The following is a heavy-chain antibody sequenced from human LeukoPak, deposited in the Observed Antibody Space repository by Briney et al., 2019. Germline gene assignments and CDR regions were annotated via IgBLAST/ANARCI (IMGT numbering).Heavy chain of an antibody. D-gene: IGHD5-18*01. CDR1: GGTFSSYA. CDR3: ARPDEDRGYSYGYNY. J-gene: IGHJ4*02. CDR2: IIPIFGTA. Sequence: SVKVSCKASGGTFSSYAISWVRQAPGQGLEWMGGIIPIFGTANYAQKFQGRVTITADESTSTAYMELSSLRSEDMAVYYCARPDEDRGYSYGYNYWGQGTLVTVSS. V-gene: IGHV1-69*13.